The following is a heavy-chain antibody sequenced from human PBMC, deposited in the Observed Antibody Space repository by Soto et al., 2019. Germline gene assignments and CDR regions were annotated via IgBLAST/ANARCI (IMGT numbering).Heavy chain of an antibody. Sequence: QVQLVQSGAEVKKPGTSVKVSCKASGYTFTSNGISWVRQAPGQGLEWMGWISTYNGNTNYAQKRQGRVTMTRDTSTSIAYMELRDLRSDGTAVYYCARDGYGDYGYWGQGSLVTVSS. D-gene: IGHD4-17*01. J-gene: IGHJ4*02. V-gene: IGHV1-18*01. CDR1: GYTFTSNG. CDR2: ISTYNGNT. CDR3: ARDGYGDYGY.